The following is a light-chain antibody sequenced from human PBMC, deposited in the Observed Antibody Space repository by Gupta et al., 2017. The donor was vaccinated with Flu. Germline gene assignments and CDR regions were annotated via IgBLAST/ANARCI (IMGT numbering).Light chain of an antibody. CDR3: QQYYSTPFT. CDR2: WAS. V-gene: IGKV4-1*01. CDR1: HSVLYRSKKKNY. Sequence: DIVITQSPDSMAEALSGRATSNCKSRHSVLYRSKKKNYLAWYQQKPGQPPKLLVYWASTRESGVPDRFSGSGSGTDFTLTITSLQAEDVAVYYCQQYYSTPFTFGPGTKVDLK. J-gene: IGKJ3*01.